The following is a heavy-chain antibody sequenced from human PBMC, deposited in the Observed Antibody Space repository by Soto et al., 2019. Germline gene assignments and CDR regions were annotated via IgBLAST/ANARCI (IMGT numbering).Heavy chain of an antibody. CDR2: IKSKTDGGTT. J-gene: IGHJ3*02. CDR3: TTGCTNGVCYGAKAFDI. CDR1: GFTFSNAW. V-gene: IGHV3-15*01. Sequence: GGSLRLSCAASGFTFSNAWMSWVRQAPGKGLEWVGRIKSKTDGGTTDYAAPVKGRFTISRDDSKNTLYLQMNSLKTEDTAVYYCTTGCTNGVCYGAKAFDIWGQGTMVTVSS. D-gene: IGHD2-8*01.